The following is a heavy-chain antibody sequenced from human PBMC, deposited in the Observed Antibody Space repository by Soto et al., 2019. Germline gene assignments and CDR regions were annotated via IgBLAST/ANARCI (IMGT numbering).Heavy chain of an antibody. CDR1: GFTFSNAW. Sequence: GGSLRLSCAASGFTFSNAWMSWVRQAPGKGLEWVGRIKSKTDGGTTDYAAPVKGRFTISRDDSKNTLYLQMNSLKTEDTAVYYCTTDMGYYDSSGSYYFDYWGQGTLVTVSS. V-gene: IGHV3-15*01. CDR3: TTDMGYYDSSGSYYFDY. CDR2: IKSKTDGGTT. J-gene: IGHJ4*02. D-gene: IGHD3-22*01.